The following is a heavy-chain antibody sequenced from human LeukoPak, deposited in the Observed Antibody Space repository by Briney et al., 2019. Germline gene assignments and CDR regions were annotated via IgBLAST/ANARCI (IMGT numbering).Heavy chain of an antibody. CDR1: GFTFSSYA. CDR3: ARGRPGITAAGYYFDY. J-gene: IGHJ4*02. CDR2: ISGSGGST. V-gene: IGHV3-23*01. D-gene: IGHD6-13*01. Sequence: GGSLRLSCAASGFTFSSYAMSWVRQAPGKGLEWVSGISGSGGSTYYADSVKGRFTISRDNSKNTLYLQMNSLRAEDTAVYYCARGRPGITAAGYYFDYWGQGTLVTVSS.